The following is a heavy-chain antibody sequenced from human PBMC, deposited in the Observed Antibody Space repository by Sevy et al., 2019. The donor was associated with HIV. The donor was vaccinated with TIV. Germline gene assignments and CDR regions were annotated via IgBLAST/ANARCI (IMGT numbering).Heavy chain of an antibody. V-gene: IGHV3-11*01. D-gene: IGHD4-17*01. J-gene: IGHJ6*02. CDR3: ARDHLKDGDLGDYHYYAMDV. CDR1: GFSISDYY. Sequence: GGSLRLSCAASGFSISDYYMSWIRQAPGKGPQWISYISSTADSIYYADSLKGRFTSSRDNAKNSLYLQMNSLTVEETALYYCARDHLKDGDLGDYHYYAMDVWGRGTTVTVSS. CDR2: ISSTADSI.